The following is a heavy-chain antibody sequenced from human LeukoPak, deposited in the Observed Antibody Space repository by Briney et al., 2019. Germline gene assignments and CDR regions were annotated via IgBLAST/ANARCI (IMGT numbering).Heavy chain of an antibody. D-gene: IGHD2-2*02. CDR3: ARDYCSSTSCYRGYGMDV. J-gene: IGHJ6*02. CDR1: GFTFSSYA. CDR2: IYSGGST. V-gene: IGHV3-53*01. Sequence: GGSLRLSCAASGFTFSSYAMSWVRQAPGKGLEWVSVIYSGGSTYYADSVKGRFTISRDNSKNTLYLQMNSLRAEDTAVYYCARDYCSSTSCYRGYGMDVWGQGTTVTVCS.